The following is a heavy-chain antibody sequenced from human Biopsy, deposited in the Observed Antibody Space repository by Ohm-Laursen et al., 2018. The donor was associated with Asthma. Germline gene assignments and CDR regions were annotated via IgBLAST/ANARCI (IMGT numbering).Heavy chain of an antibody. D-gene: IGHD3-16*01. Sequence: ASVKVSCNASGYPFTDYYVHWVRQAPGQGLEWMGRIAPNSGGTNYAQKFLGRVTMTRDTSVNTAFMALSRLRSDDTAVYYCARIKIRIGAGTDRYFDLWGRGTLVTVSS. CDR3: ARIKIRIGAGTDRYFDL. CDR2: IAPNSGGT. V-gene: IGHV1-2*06. J-gene: IGHJ2*01. CDR1: GYPFTDYY.